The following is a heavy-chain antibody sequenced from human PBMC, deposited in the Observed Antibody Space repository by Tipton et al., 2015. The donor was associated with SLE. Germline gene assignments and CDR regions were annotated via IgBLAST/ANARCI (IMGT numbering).Heavy chain of an antibody. D-gene: IGHD6-13*01. V-gene: IGHV1-69*05. J-gene: IGHJ4*02. CDR2: IIPILGIA. CDR3: ARVGGYSSPRYPDY. Sequence: QSGPEVKKPGSSVKVSCKASGGTFSSYAISWVRQAPGQGLEWMGGIIPILGIANYAQEFQGRVTITTDESTSTAYMELSSLRSEYTAVYYCARVGGYSSPRYPDYWGQGTLVTVSS. CDR1: GGTFSSYA.